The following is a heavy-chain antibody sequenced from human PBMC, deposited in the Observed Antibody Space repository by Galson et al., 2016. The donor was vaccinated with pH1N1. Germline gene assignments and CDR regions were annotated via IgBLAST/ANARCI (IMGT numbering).Heavy chain of an antibody. Sequence: QSGAEVTKPGESLKISCKGSGSDFTQHWIGWVRQMPGKGLEWMGIIYPGDSDAKYSPSFQGRVTISADKSINTAYLQLSSLKVSDSGIYYCARRYEAAYFNWGQGTLVTVSS. V-gene: IGHV5-51*01. CDR1: GSDFTQHW. J-gene: IGHJ4*02. CDR3: ARRYEAAYFN. CDR2: IYPGDSDA. D-gene: IGHD6-25*01.